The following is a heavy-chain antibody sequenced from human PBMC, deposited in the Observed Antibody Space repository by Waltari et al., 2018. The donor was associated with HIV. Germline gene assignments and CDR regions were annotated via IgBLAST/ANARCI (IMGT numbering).Heavy chain of an antibody. Sequence: QVQLQQSGPRLVRPSQTLSLTCVLSGDSVSSNSAGWHWIRKSPSTGLEWLGSTYYRSKLFNDYAVALKSLITTNAATSNNPFSLRLTSVTLYETAVYYCVRGGYYLLTGYRGFFDFWGQGILVTVSS. CDR1: GDSVSSNSAG. J-gene: IGHJ4*02. CDR3: VRGGYYLLTGYRGFFDF. D-gene: IGHD3-9*01. V-gene: IGHV6-1*01. CDR2: TYYRSKLFN.